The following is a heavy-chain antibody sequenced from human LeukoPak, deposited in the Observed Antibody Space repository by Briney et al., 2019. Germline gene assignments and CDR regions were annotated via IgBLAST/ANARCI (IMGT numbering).Heavy chain of an antibody. J-gene: IGHJ4*02. D-gene: IGHD6-13*01. CDR1: GFTFSSYE. V-gene: IGHV3-48*03. CDR3: ARSSSWYRYFDY. CDR2: ISSSGSTI. Sequence: GGSLRLSCAASGFTFSSYEMNWVRQAPGKGLEWVSYISSSGSTIYYADSVKGRFTISRDNAKNSLYLQMNSLRAEDTAVYYCARSSSWYRYFDYWGQGTLVTVSS.